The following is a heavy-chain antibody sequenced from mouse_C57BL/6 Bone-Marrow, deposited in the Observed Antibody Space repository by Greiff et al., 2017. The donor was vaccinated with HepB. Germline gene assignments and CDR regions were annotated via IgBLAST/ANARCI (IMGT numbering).Heavy chain of an antibody. V-gene: IGHV1-15*01. CDR2: IDPETGGT. J-gene: IGHJ3*01. Sequence: VKLMESGAELVRPGASVTLSCKASGYTFTDYEMHWVKQTPVHGLEWIGAIDPETGGTAYNQKFKGKAILTADKSSSTAYMELRSLTSEDSAVYYCTRQVLDGGFAYWGQGTLVTVSA. CDR1: GYTFTDYE. CDR3: TRQVLDGGFAY. D-gene: IGHD1-2*01.